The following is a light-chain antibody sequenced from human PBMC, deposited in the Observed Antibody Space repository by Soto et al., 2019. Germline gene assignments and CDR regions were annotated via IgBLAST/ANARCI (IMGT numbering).Light chain of an antibody. CDR2: GSS. J-gene: IGKJ1*01. V-gene: IGKV3-15*01. CDR1: QSVSIN. CDR3: QQYHIWHSWT. Sequence: EIVMTQSPATLSVSPVERATLSCRASQSVSINLVWYQQKPGQAPRLLIYGSSTRATGIPARFTGSGSGTEFTLTISSLQYEDFAVYFCQQYHIWHSWTFGQGTKVDIK.